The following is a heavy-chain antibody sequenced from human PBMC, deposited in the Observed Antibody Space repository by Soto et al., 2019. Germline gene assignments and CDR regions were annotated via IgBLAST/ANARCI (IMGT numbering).Heavy chain of an antibody. CDR3: TTDTRWAVAGSPTQDY. D-gene: IGHD6-19*01. CDR2: IKTKTEDGTT. Sequence: EVQLVESGGGLVKPGGSLRLSCAASRFTFSNAWMNWVRQAPGRGLEWVGRIKTKTEDGTTDYSAPVKGRFTISRDDSKNTLYLQMYSLRTDDTAVYYCTTDTRWAVAGSPTQDYWGQGTLVTVSS. J-gene: IGHJ4*02. V-gene: IGHV3-15*07. CDR1: RFTFSNAW.